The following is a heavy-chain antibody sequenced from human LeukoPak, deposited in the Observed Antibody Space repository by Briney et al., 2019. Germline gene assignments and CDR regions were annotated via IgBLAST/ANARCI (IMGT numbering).Heavy chain of an antibody. CDR2: IRYDGSKK. CDR1: GFTFSSYG. V-gene: IGHV3-30*02. CDR3: ARGGLTIFGVVNYMDV. Sequence: GGSLRLSCVASGFTFSSYGMHWVRQAPDKGLEWVAFIRYDGSKKYYADSVKGRFTISRDNAKNSLYLQMNSLRAEDTALYYCARGGLTIFGVVNYMDVWGKGTTVTVSS. J-gene: IGHJ6*03. D-gene: IGHD3-3*01.